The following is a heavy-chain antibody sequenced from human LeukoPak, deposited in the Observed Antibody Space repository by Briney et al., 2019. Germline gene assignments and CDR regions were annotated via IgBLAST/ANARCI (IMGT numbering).Heavy chain of an antibody. CDR2: IYHSGST. V-gene: IGHV4-38-2*02. CDR3: ARDRPAS. J-gene: IGHJ5*02. CDR1: GYSISSGYY. Sequence: SETLSLTCTVSGYSISSGYYWGWIRQPPGKGLEWIGSIYHSGSTYYNPSLKSRVTISVDTSKNQFSLKLSSVTAADTAVYYCARDRPASWGQGTLVTVSS.